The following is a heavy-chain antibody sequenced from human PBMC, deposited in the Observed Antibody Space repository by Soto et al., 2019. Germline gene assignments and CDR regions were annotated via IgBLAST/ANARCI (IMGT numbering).Heavy chain of an antibody. CDR3: ARVLGGSGSPVDY. D-gene: IGHD2-15*01. J-gene: IGHJ4*02. V-gene: IGHV3-23*01. CDR1: GFTFSSFA. CDR2: IRGGGGGT. Sequence: EVQLLESGGDLVQPGGSLRLSCAASGFTFSSFAMSWVRQAPGKGLEWVSAIRGGGGGTYYADSVKGRFTISRDNSKNTQYLQMNSLRAEDTAVYYCARVLGGSGSPVDYWGQGTLVTVSS.